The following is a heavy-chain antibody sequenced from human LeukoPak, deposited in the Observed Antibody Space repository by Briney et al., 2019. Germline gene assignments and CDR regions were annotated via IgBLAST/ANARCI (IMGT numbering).Heavy chain of an antibody. CDR2: INPSGGST. J-gene: IGHJ4*02. V-gene: IGHV1-46*01. CDR1: GYTFTSYG. CDR3: ARGAALYCSGGSCYQVFDY. Sequence: GASVKVSCKASGYTFTSYGISWVRQAPGQGLEWMGIINPSGGSTSYAQKFQGRVTMTRDMSTSTVYMELSSLRSEDTAVYYCARGAALYCSGGSCYQVFDYWGQGTLVTVSS. D-gene: IGHD2-15*01.